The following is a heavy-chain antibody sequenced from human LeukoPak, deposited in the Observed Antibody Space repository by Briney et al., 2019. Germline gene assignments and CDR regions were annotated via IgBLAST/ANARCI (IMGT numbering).Heavy chain of an antibody. CDR3: ARGPIAAVAFFDY. CDR2: INAGTGDT. Sequence: GASVKVSCKASGYTFTNYAIHWVRQAPGQRPEWMGWINAGTGDTRYLQRFQGRVTISRDTSASAVYMELCSLTYEDTAVFYCARGPIAAVAFFDYWGQGTLVSVSA. CDR1: GYTFTNYA. V-gene: IGHV1-3*01. J-gene: IGHJ4*02. D-gene: IGHD6-13*01.